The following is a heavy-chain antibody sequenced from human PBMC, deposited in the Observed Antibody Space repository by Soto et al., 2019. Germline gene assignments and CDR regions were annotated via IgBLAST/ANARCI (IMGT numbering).Heavy chain of an antibody. J-gene: IGHJ4*02. V-gene: IGHV1-3*01. CDR2: INAANGHS. CDR1: GYSLPTHT. Sequence: QVQLVQSGAEVKKPGASVRISCKASGYSLPTHTIHWVRQAPGHRLEWMGWINAANGHSKYSQNFQNRVTISSDTSASTVYMKLTGLTSDDTAIYYCARANENYDWGPNDYWGQGTLVTVPS. D-gene: IGHD7-27*01. CDR3: ARANENYDWGPNDY.